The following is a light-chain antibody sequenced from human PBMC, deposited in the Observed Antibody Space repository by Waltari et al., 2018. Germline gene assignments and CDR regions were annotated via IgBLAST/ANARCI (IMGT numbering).Light chain of an antibody. CDR1: QSLLHSNGYNY. CDR2: LGA. CDR3: MQALQTPWT. J-gene: IGKJ1*01. V-gene: IGKV2-28*01. Sequence: DIVMTQSPLSLPVTPGEPASISGRSSQSLLHSNGYNYLDWYLQKPGQSPQLLIYLGANRASGGPDRFSGSGSGTDFTLKISRVEAEDVGVYYCMQALQTPWTFGQGTKVEIK.